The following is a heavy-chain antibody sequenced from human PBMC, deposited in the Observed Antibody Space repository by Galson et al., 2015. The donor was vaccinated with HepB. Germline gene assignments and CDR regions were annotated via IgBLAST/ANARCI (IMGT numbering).Heavy chain of an antibody. CDR1: GFTFTSSA. CDR3: AAGVHIRTGTTGYMDV. Sequence: QSGAEVKKSGASVKVSCKASGFTFTSSAVQWVRQARGQRLEWIGWIVVGSGNTNYAQKFQERVTITRDMSTSTAYMELSSLRSEDTAVYYCAAGVHIRTGTTGYMDVWGKGTTVTVSS. CDR2: IVVGSGNT. D-gene: IGHD1-14*01. J-gene: IGHJ6*03. V-gene: IGHV1-58*01.